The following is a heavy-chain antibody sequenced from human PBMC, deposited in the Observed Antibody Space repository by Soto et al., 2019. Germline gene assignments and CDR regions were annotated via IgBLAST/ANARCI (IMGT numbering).Heavy chain of an antibody. J-gene: IGHJ6*02. D-gene: IGHD2-2*01. Sequence: QVQLVQSGAEVKKPGSSVKVSCKASGGTFGSYAISWVRQAPGQGLEWMGGIIPIPGTANYAQKFQGRVTIAADESTSTAEMELSSLRSEDTAVYYCARSQGSSTSLEIYYYYYYGMEVWGQGTTVTVSS. CDR2: IIPIPGTA. CDR3: ARSQGSSTSLEIYYYYYYGMEV. CDR1: GGTFGSYA. V-gene: IGHV1-69*01.